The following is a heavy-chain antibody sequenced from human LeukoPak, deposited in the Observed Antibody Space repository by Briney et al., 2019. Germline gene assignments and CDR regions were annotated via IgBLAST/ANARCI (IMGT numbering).Heavy chain of an antibody. D-gene: IGHD3-22*01. Sequence: GGSLRLSCAASGFTFSSYAMHWVRQAPGKGLEYVSAISSNGGSTYYANSVKGRFTISRDNSKNTLYLQMGSLRAEDMAVYYCARDPSHRYDSSGYNPGWYFDYWGQGTLVTVSS. J-gene: IGHJ4*02. CDR2: ISSNGGST. CDR1: GFTFSSYA. V-gene: IGHV3-64*01. CDR3: ARDPSHRYDSSGYNPGWYFDY.